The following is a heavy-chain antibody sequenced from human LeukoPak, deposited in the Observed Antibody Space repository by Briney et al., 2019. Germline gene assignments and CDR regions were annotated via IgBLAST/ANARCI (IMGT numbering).Heavy chain of an antibody. CDR2: IIPIFGTA. CDR3: ARGRGDNYYDSSGFDY. J-gene: IGHJ4*02. V-gene: IGHV1-69*01. Sequence: ASVEVSCKASGGTFSSYAISWVRQAPGQGLEWMGGIIPIFGTANYAQKFQGRVTITADESTSTAYMELSSLRSEDTAVYYCARGRGDNYYDSSGFDYWGQGTLVTVSS. D-gene: IGHD3-22*01. CDR1: GGTFSSYA.